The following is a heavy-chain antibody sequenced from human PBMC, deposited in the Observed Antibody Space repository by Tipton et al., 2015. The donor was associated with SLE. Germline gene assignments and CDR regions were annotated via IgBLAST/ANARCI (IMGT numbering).Heavy chain of an antibody. CDR2: INHSGTT. Sequence: TLSLTCAVYGGSFSGYFWSWIRQLPDKGLEWIGEINHSGTTNCNPSLKSRVTISVDTSKNQFSLKLSSVTAADTAMFYCARGKTERRFGRPRNDAYDLWGRGRMVIVS. J-gene: IGHJ3*01. CDR3: ARGKTERRFGRPRNDAYDL. V-gene: IGHV4-34*01. CDR1: GGSFSGYF. D-gene: IGHD1-1*01.